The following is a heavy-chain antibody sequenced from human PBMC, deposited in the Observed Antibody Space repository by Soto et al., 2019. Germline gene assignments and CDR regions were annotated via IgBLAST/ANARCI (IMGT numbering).Heavy chain of an antibody. J-gene: IGHJ4*02. V-gene: IGHV5-51*01. CDR3: ARKDIAGNSVDF. CDR2: IYPGDSDT. D-gene: IGHD6-13*01. Sequence: PLPGKGLEWMGIIYPGDSDTRYSPSFQGQVTISADKSISTAYLQWSSLKASDSAMFYCARKDIAGNSVDFWGQGTRVTVSS.